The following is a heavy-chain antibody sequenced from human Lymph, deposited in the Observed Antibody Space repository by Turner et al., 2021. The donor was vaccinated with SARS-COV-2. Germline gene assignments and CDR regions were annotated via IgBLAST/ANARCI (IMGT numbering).Heavy chain of an antibody. CDR1: GCTISGSSYY. J-gene: IGHJ1*01. CDR2: IYYSGNT. CDR3: GVGPTRWYFQH. Sequence: QLQLQESGPGLVKPSETLSPTCTVSGCTISGSSYYWGWIRQPPGKGLEWIGNIYYSGNTFYNPSLKSRVTISVDTSKNLFSLKLSSVTAADTAVYFCGVGPTRWYFQHWGQGTLVTVSS. V-gene: IGHV4-39*01. D-gene: IGHD1-26*01.